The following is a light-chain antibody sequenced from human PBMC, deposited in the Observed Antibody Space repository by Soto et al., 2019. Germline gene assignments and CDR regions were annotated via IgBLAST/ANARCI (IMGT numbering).Light chain of an antibody. CDR3: EAWDDTLNGPV. CDR2: ITI. CDR1: NSNIGSHT. V-gene: IGLV1-44*01. J-gene: IGLJ1*01. Sequence: QSVLTQPPSASGTPGQRVTISGSGRNSNIGSHTLNWYQQLPGTAPELPIYITIQWPSGIPERFSGSKSGTSASLAISGLRSEDEADYYCEAWDDTLNGPVFGSGTKLTVL.